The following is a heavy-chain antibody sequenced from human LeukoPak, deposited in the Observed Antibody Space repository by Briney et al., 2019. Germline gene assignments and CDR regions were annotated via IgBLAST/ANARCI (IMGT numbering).Heavy chain of an antibody. J-gene: IGHJ3*02. Sequence: ASVKVSRKASGYTFTSYYMHWVRQAPGQGLEWMGIINPSGGSTSYAQKFQGRVTMTRGTSTSTVYMELSSLRSEDTAVYYCARVDTLYAFDIWGQGTMVTVSS. D-gene: IGHD2-2*02. CDR2: INPSGGST. CDR1: GYTFTSYY. CDR3: ARVDTLYAFDI. V-gene: IGHV1-46*01.